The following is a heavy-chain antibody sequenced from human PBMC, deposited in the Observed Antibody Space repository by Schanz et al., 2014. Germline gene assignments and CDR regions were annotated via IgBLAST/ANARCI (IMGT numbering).Heavy chain of an antibody. CDR3: ARDRGNDLSYYFDY. CDR2: TYRGGST. V-gene: IGHV3-66*01. Sequence: EVQVVESGEGLVQPGGSLRLSCAASGFTVSGNHMSWVRQAPGKGLEWVSLTYRGGSTYYTDSVKGRFTISRDNSKNTVYLQMNSLRAEDTAVYYCARDRGNDLSYYFDYWGQGTLVTVSS. D-gene: IGHD5-12*01. CDR1: GFTVSGNH. J-gene: IGHJ4*02.